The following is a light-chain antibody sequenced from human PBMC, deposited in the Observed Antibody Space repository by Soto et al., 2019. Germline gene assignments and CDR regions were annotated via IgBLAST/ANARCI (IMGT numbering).Light chain of an antibody. CDR3: NSYTTSSTPYVV. V-gene: IGLV2-14*03. J-gene: IGLJ2*01. Sequence: QSVLTQPASVSGSPGQSITISCTGASSDVGGYNFVSWYQQHPGKAPKLMIYDVSNRPSGVSNRFSGSKSGNTASLTISGLQAEDEAEYYCNSYTTSSTPYVVFGGGTKVTVL. CDR1: SSDVGGYNF. CDR2: DVS.